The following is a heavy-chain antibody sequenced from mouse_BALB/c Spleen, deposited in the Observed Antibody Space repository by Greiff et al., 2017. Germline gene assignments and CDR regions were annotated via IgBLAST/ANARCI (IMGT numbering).Heavy chain of an antibody. CDR3: ARVGDYVLFDY. Sequence: VQLKQSGPGLVKPSQSLSLTCSVTGYSITSCYYWNWIRQFPGNKLEWMGYISYDGSNNYNPSLKNRISITRDTSKNQFFLKLNSVTTEDTATYYCARVGDYVLFDYRGQGTTRTVSS. V-gene: IGHV3-6*02. J-gene: IGHJ2*01. CDR2: ISYDGSN. D-gene: IGHD2-4*01. CDR1: GYSITSCYY.